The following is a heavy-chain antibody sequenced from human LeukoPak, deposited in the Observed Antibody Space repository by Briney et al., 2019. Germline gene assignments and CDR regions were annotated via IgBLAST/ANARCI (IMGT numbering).Heavy chain of an antibody. CDR3: ARGYSFGDY. D-gene: IGHD5-18*01. Sequence: AGGSLRLSCAASGFTFSTYWMNWVRQAPGKGLEWVANIKQDGGEQYYVDSVKGRFTISRDNAKNSLYLQMNSLRAEDTAVYYCARGYSFGDYWGQGTLVTVSS. J-gene: IGHJ4*02. CDR1: GFTFSTYW. V-gene: IGHV3-7*04. CDR2: IKQDGGEQ.